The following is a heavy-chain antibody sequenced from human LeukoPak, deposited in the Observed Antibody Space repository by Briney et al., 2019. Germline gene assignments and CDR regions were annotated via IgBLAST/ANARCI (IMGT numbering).Heavy chain of an antibody. V-gene: IGHV1-8*01. Sequence: ASVKVSCKASGYTFTSYDINWVRQAPGQGLEWMGWMNPNSGNAGYAQKFQGRVTMTRNTSISTAYMELSSLRSEDTAVYYCARVLNYDFWSGLNYWGQGTLVTVSS. CDR1: GYTFTSYD. J-gene: IGHJ4*02. D-gene: IGHD3-3*01. CDR2: MNPNSGNA. CDR3: ARVLNYDFWSGLNY.